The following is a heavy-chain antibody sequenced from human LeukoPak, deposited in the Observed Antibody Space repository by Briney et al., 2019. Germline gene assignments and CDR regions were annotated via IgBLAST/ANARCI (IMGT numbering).Heavy chain of an antibody. CDR2: INHSGST. CDR3: ARVPQYLMVRGKRNDAFDI. CDR1: GGSFSGYC. D-gene: IGHD3-10*01. Sequence: PSETLSLTCAVYGGSFSGYCWSWIRQPPGKGLEWIGEINHSGSTNYNPSLKSRVTISVDTSKNQFSLKLSSVTAADTAVYYCARVPQYLMVRGKRNDAFDIWGQGTMVTVSS. J-gene: IGHJ3*02. V-gene: IGHV4-34*01.